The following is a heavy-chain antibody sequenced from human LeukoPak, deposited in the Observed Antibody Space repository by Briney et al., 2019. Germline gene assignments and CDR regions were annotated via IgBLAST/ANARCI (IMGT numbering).Heavy chain of an antibody. V-gene: IGHV4-59*08. CDR1: GGSISSYY. Sequence: NPSETLSLTCTVSGGSISSYYWSWIRQPPGKGLEWIGYIYYSGSTNYNPSLKSRVTISVDTSKNQFSLKLTSVTAADTAVYYCARLGIGVVPTAMLGDYYFDYWGQGTLVTVSS. J-gene: IGHJ4*02. CDR2: IYYSGST. D-gene: IGHD2-2*01. CDR3: ARLGIGVVPTAMLGDYYFDY.